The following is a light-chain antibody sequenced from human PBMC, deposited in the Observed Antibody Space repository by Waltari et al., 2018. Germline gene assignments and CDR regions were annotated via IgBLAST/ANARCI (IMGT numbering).Light chain of an antibody. Sequence: DIQMTQSPSSLSASVGDRVTITCRASQSISTYLNWYQQKPGKAPKLLIYTASTLQSGVPSRFSGSGSGTDFTLTISSLQPEDFSTFYCQQTYSIPLTVGGGTSVEIK. J-gene: IGKJ4*01. CDR1: QSISTY. CDR3: QQTYSIPLT. CDR2: TAS. V-gene: IGKV1-39*01.